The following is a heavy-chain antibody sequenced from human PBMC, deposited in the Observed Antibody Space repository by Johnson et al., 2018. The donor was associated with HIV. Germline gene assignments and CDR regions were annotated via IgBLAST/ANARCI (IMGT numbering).Heavy chain of an antibody. CDR3: AKGRYSSSWYLAGAFDI. Sequence: QVQLVESGGGLVQPGGSLKLACAASGFTFSSYWMSWVRQAPGKGLEWVAFIRYDGSNKYYADSVKGRFTISRDNSKNTLYLQMNSLRAEDTAIYYCAKGRYSSSWYLAGAFDIWGQGTMVTVSS. CDR2: IRYDGSNK. V-gene: IGHV3-30*02. CDR1: GFTFSSYW. D-gene: IGHD6-13*01. J-gene: IGHJ3*02.